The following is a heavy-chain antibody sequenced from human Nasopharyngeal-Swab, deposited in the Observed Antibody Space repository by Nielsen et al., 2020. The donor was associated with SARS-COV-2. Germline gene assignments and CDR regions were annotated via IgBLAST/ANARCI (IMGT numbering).Heavy chain of an antibody. CDR3: ARGGAGNYYYVDI. J-gene: IGHJ6*03. Sequence: SETLSLTCTVSGGSISSGDYYWSWIRQPPGKGLEWIGYIYYSGSTYYNPSLKSRATISVDTSKNQFSLKLSSVTAADTAVYYCARGGAGNYYYVDIWGKATTVTVSS. V-gene: IGHV4-30-4*08. D-gene: IGHD3-16*01. CDR2: IYYSGST. CDR1: GGSISSGDYY.